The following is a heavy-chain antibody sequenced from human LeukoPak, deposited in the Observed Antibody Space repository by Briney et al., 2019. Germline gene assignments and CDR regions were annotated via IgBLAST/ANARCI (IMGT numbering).Heavy chain of an antibody. CDR3: ARGVAARPGGH. V-gene: IGHV1-2*02. D-gene: IGHD6-6*01. CDR1: GYTFTAYY. Sequence: ASVKVSCKASGYTFTAYYMHWVRQAPGQGLEWMGWINPNSGGTNYAQKFQGRVTITRDTSITTAYMELSRLTSDDTAVYYCARGVAARPGGHWGQGTLVTVSS. CDR2: INPNSGGT. J-gene: IGHJ4*02.